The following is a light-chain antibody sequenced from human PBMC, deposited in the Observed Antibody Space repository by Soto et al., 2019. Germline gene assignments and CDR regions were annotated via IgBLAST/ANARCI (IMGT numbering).Light chain of an antibody. CDR1: SSNIGAGYD. Sequence: QAVVTQPPSVSGAPGQRVTISCTGSSSNIGAGYDVHWYQQFPGSAPKLLIYADTNRPSGVPDRFSGSTSGTSASLAITGLQAEDEADYYCQSYDSSLSGWVFGGGTKVTVL. CDR3: QSYDSSLSGWV. J-gene: IGLJ3*02. V-gene: IGLV1-40*01. CDR2: ADT.